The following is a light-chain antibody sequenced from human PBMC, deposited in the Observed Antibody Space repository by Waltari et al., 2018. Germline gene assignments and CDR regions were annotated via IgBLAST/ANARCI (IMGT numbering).Light chain of an antibody. V-gene: IGKV3-15*01. CDR2: GPS. Sequence: EIVMTQSPATLPVSPGERATPSCRASQSVSSNLAWYQQKPGQAPRLLSYGPSTRATGIPARFSGSGSGTEFTLTISSLQSEDFVVYYCQQYNNWPKTFGQGTKVEIK. CDR1: QSVSSN. J-gene: IGKJ1*01. CDR3: QQYNNWPKT.